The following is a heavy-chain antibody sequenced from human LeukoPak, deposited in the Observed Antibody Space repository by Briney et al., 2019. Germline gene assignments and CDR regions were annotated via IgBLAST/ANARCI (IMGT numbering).Heavy chain of an antibody. CDR2: IYSGGST. Sequence: GGSLRLSCAASGFTVSSNYVSWVRQAPGKGLEWVSVIYSGGSTYYADSVKGRFTISRDNSKNTLYLQVNSLRAEDTAVYYCARDIAAAGSVSDYWGQGTLVTVSS. CDR1: GFTVSSNY. D-gene: IGHD6-13*01. V-gene: IGHV3-66*01. CDR3: ARDIAAAGSVSDY. J-gene: IGHJ4*02.